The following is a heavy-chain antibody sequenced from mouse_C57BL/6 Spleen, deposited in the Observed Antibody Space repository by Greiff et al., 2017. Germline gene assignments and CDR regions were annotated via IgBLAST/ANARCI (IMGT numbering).Heavy chain of an antibody. CDR1: GYTFTSYW. Sequence: QVQLQQPGAELVMPGASVKLSCKASGYTFTSYWMHWVKQRPGQGLEWIGEIDPSDSYTNYNQKFKGKSTLTVDKSSSTAYMQLSSLTSEDSAVYYCARGDGSRGYFDVWGTGTTVTVSS. CDR2: IDPSDSYT. CDR3: ARGDGSRGYFDV. J-gene: IGHJ1*03. D-gene: IGHD1-1*01. V-gene: IGHV1-69*01.